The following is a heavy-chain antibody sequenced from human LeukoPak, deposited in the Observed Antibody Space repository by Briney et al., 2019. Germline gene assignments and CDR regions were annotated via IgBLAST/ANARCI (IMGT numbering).Heavy chain of an antibody. V-gene: IGHV3-23*01. D-gene: IGHD2-21*02. CDR3: AKAGGDSYYYYGMDV. CDR1: GFTFSSYA. Sequence: GALRLSCAASGFTFSSYAMSWVRQAPGKGLEWVSAISGSGGSTYYADSVKGRFTISRDNSKNTLYLQMNSLRAEDTAVYYCAKAGGDSYYYYGMDVWGQGTTVTVSS. J-gene: IGHJ6*02. CDR2: ISGSGGST.